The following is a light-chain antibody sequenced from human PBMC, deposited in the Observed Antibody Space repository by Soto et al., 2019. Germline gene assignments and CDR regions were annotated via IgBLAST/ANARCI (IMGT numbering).Light chain of an antibody. J-gene: IGKJ2*01. V-gene: IGKV3-20*01. CDR3: QQYGASPPYT. CDR1: QSVSNNY. CDR2: GAS. Sequence: EIVLTQSPGTLSLSPWEIATLSCRASQSVSNNYLAWYQQKPGQAPRLLIYGASNRATGIPDRFSGSGSGTDFTLTINRLEAEDSAVYYCQQYGASPPYTFGQGTKVDIK.